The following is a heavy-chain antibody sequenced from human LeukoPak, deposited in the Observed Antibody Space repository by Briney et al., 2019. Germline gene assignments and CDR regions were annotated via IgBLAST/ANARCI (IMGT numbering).Heavy chain of an antibody. J-gene: IGHJ5*02. CDR3: ARDRDCSGGSCYSPWFDP. CDR1: GFTFSSYS. Sequence: PGGSLRISCSASGFTFSSYSMNWVRQAPGKGLEWVSYISSSSSTIYYADSVKGRFTISRDNAKNSLFLQMNSLRGEDTAVYFCARDRDCSGGSCYSPWFDPWGQGTLVTVSS. D-gene: IGHD2-15*01. CDR2: ISSSSSTI. V-gene: IGHV3-48*01.